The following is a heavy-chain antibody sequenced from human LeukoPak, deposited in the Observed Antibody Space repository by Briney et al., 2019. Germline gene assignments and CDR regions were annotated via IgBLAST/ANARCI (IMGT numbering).Heavy chain of an antibody. Sequence: SVKVTCKASGYTFTSYGISWVRQAPGQGLEWMGGIIPIFGTANYAQKFQGRVTITADESTSTAYMELSSLRSEDTAVYYCARGIGKSGIVGATNTYWGQGTLVTVSS. CDR1: GYTFTSYG. J-gene: IGHJ4*02. CDR2: IIPIFGTA. V-gene: IGHV1-69*13. CDR3: ARGIGKSGIVGATNTY. D-gene: IGHD1-26*01.